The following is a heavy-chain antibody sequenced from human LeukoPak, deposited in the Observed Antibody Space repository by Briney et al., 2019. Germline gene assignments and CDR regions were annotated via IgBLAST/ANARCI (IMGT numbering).Heavy chain of an antibody. D-gene: IGHD6-19*01. CDR1: GGTFSSYA. CDR2: IIPILGIA. Sequence: GASVKVSCKASGGTFSSYAISWVRQAPGQGLEWMGRIIPILGIANYAQKFQGRVTITADKSTSTANMELSSLRSEDTAVYYCAREGSLYSSGLGWYFDLWGRGTLVTVSS. V-gene: IGHV1-69*04. CDR3: AREGSLYSSGLGWYFDL. J-gene: IGHJ2*01.